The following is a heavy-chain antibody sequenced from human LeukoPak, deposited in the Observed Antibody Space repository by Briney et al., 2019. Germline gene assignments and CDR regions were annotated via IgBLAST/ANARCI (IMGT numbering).Heavy chain of an antibody. CDR2: LSGSGGDT. D-gene: IGHD2-2*01. CDR1: GFTFNKYA. V-gene: IGHV3-23*01. Sequence: GGSLRLSCAASGFTFNKYAMSWVRQAPGKGLEWVSSLSGSGGDTYYAESVKGRFTISRDNSKNTVYLEMNSLSAEDTAVYYCAKDPYGTRYFDYWGQGTLVTVSS. CDR3: AKDPYGTRYFDY. J-gene: IGHJ4*02.